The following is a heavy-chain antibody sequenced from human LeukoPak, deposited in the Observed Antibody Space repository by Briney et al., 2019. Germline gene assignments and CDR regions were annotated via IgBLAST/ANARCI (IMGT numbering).Heavy chain of an antibody. J-gene: IGHJ4*02. Sequence: GASVKVSCRASGYTFTDYAIHWVRQAPGQRLEWMGWINTGNGNTRYSQKFQDRFTIARDTSASTAYMELRSLRSDDTAVYYCARIRGGSYPGYWGQGTLVTVSS. CDR3: ARIRGGSYPGY. CDR1: GYTFTDYA. CDR2: INTGNGNT. D-gene: IGHD1-26*01. V-gene: IGHV1-3*04.